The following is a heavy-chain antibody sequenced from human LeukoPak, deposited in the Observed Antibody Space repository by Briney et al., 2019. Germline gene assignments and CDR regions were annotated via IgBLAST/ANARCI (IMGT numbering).Heavy chain of an antibody. CDR1: GGSISSYY. J-gene: IGHJ4*02. CDR2: IYNSGNT. CDR3: ARYRGTYGYYFDY. V-gene: IGHV4-59*01. Sequence: PSETLSLTCSVSGGSISSYYWSWIRQSPENGLEWIGYIYNSGNTNYNLFLKSRVTISADTSKNQFSLKLTSVTAGDTAVYYCARYRGTYGYYFDYWGQGKLVIVSS. D-gene: IGHD5-24*01.